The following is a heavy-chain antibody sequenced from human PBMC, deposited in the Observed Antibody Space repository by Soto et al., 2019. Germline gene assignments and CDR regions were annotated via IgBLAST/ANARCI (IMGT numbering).Heavy chain of an antibody. V-gene: IGHV1-69*04. J-gene: IGHJ6*02. Sequence: ASVKVSCKASGGTFSSYTISWVRQAPGQGLEWMGRIIPILGIANYAQKFQGRVTITADKSTSTAYMELSSLRSEDTAVYYCARELCSGGSCYAPVRGMDVWGQGTTVTVSS. D-gene: IGHD2-15*01. CDR3: ARELCSGGSCYAPVRGMDV. CDR2: IIPILGIA. CDR1: GGTFSSYT.